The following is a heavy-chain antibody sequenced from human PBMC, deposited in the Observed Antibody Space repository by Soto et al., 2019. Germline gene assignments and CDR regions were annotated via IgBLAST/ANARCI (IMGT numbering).Heavy chain of an antibody. CDR2: IHFSGGT. J-gene: IGHJ4*02. CDR1: GGSITSYY. D-gene: IGHD5-18*01. CDR3: ARHRYSYGVYYFDY. V-gene: IGHV4-59*08. Sequence: SLTCTVSGGSITSYYWSWIRQSPGKGLEWIGYIHFSGGTKYNPSLKSRVTISLDTSKNQFSLNLNSVTAADTAVYYCARHRYSYGVYYFDYWGQGTLVTVSS.